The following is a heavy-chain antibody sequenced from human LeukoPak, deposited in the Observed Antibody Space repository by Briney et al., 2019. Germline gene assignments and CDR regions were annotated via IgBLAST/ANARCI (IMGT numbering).Heavy chain of an antibody. CDR2: ITPIFGTA. V-gene: IGHV1-69*13. J-gene: IGHJ4*02. CDR1: GRAFSSND. CDR3: ARGWLAETTVVTPYNY. Sequence: SLKVSCKTSGRAFSSNDISWLRQAPGQGLEWMGWITPIFGTANYAQKFQGRVTITAVESMTTAYMELSSLRSEDTAVYYCARGWLAETTVVTPYNYWGQGTLVTVSS. D-gene: IGHD4-23*01.